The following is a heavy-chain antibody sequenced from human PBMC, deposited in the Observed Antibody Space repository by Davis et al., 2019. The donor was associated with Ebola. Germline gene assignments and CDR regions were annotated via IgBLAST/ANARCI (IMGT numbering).Heavy chain of an antibody. CDR2: ISGDSLYT. D-gene: IGHD2-21*02. Sequence: GESLKISCTASGFTFGDYAMSWIRQAPGKGLEWVSYISGDSLYTNYADSVRGRLTISRDNAKNSLYLQMNSLRAEDTAVYYCVRDPALVVTGGGWFFGLWGRGTLVTVSS. J-gene: IGHJ2*01. V-gene: IGHV3-11*06. CDR1: GFTFGDYA. CDR3: VRDPALVVTGGGWFFGL.